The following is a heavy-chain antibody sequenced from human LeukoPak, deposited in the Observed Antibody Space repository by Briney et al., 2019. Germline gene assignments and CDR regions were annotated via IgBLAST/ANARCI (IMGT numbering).Heavy chain of an antibody. V-gene: IGHV3-30*04. J-gene: IGHJ4*02. Sequence: GRSLRLSCAASGFTFSSYAMHWFRQAPGKGLEWVAVIWYDGSNKYYADSVKGRFTISRDSSKNTLYLQMNSLRPEDTAVYYCAKDLSGSYCPDFWGQGTLVTVSS. D-gene: IGHD1-26*01. CDR2: IWYDGSNK. CDR3: AKDLSGSYCPDF. CDR1: GFTFSSYA.